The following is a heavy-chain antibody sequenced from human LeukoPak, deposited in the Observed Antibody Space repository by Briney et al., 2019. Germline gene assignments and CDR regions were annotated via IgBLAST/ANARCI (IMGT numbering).Heavy chain of an antibody. D-gene: IGHD2-15*01. V-gene: IGHV4-4*07. CDR3: ARDRIVGYCTGGSCYGPIDN. J-gene: IGHJ4*02. CDR1: GGSISSYY. Sequence: SETLSLTCTVSGGSISSYYWSWIRQPAGKGLEWIGRIYASGSTNYNPSLKSRVTMSVDMSKNQFPLKLNSVTAADTAVYYCARDRIVGYCTGGSCYGPIDNWGQGTLVTVSS. CDR2: IYASGST.